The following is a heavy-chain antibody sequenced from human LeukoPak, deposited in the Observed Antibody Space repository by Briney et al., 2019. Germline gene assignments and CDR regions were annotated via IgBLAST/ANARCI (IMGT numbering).Heavy chain of an antibody. D-gene: IGHD2-21*02. CDR3: AKDHANTPVVTN. Sequence: GGSLRLSCAASGFTFSSYSMNWVRQAPEKGLEWVSVINDNGDTTFYADSVRGRFTISRDNSKNTLYLQMNNLRVDDTAIYYCAKDHANTPVVTNWGQGILVSVSS. CDR2: INDNGDTT. CDR1: GFTFSSYS. J-gene: IGHJ4*02. V-gene: IGHV3-23*01.